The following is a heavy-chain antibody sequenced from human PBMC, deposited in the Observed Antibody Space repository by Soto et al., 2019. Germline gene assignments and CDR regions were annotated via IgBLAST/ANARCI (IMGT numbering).Heavy chain of an antibody. CDR3: AWASSSSSYTYYYYGMDV. Sequence: XGTLSLTCTVSGGSISSSNYYWGWIRQPPGKGLEWIGSIYYSGTTFYNPSLKSRVTISVDTSKNQFSLKLSSVTAADTAVYYCAWASSSSSYTYYYYGMDVWGQGTTVTVSS. CDR2: IYYSGTT. D-gene: IGHD6-6*01. J-gene: IGHJ6*02. CDR1: GGSISSSNYY. V-gene: IGHV4-39*01.